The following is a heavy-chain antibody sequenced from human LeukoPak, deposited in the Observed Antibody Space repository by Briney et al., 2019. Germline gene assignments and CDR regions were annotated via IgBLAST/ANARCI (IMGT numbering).Heavy chain of an antibody. V-gene: IGHV3-23*01. J-gene: IGHJ3*02. CDR3: AKEGNPNYYDSSGDPFDI. CDR1: GFTFSSYA. CDR2: ISGSGGST. Sequence: GGSLRLSCAASGFTFSSYAMSWVRQAPGKGLEWVSAISGSGGSTYYADSVKGRFTISRDNSKNTLYLQMNSLRAEDTAVYYCAKEGNPNYYDSSGDPFDIWGQGTMVTVSS. D-gene: IGHD3-22*01.